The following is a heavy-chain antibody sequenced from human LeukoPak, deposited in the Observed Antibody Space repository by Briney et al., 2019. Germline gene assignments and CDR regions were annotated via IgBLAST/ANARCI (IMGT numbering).Heavy chain of an antibody. Sequence: PSETLPLTCTVSGDSISSSSYFWGWIRQPPGKGLEWIASVYYSGNTYYNSSLKSRFTISVDTSKNQFSLRLTSMTAADTAVYYCARVARYSGYTQYFQPWGQGTLVTVSS. CDR3: ARVARYSGYTQYFQP. D-gene: IGHD3-22*01. CDR2: VYYSGNT. J-gene: IGHJ1*01. CDR1: GDSISSSSYF. V-gene: IGHV4-39*07.